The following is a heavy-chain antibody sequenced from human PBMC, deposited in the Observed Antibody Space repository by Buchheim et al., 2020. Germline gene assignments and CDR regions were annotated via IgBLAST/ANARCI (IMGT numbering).Heavy chain of an antibody. CDR1: GFTFSSFE. CDR3: ARVIPGSYYYYQGMDV. Sequence: EVQLVESGGGLVQPGGSLRLSCAVSGFTFSSFEMNWVRQAPGKGLEWVSYISRSGSRTYYADSVKGRFTISRDYAKKSLYLKMNYLRAEDTAVYYCARVIPGSYYYYQGMDVWGQGTT. J-gene: IGHJ6*02. CDR2: ISRSGSRT. V-gene: IGHV3-48*03. D-gene: IGHD2-15*01.